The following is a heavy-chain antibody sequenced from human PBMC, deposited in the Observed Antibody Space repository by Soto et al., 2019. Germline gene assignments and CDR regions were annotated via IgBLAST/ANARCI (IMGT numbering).Heavy chain of an antibody. CDR2: ISYDGSNK. Sequence: GGSLRLSRAASGFTFSSYAMHWVRQAPGKGLEWVAVISYDGSNKYYADSVKGRFTISRDNSKNTLYLQMNSLRAEDTAVYYCARAWDDSSGYYLREFDYWGQGTLVTVSS. D-gene: IGHD3-22*01. CDR3: ARAWDDSSGYYLREFDY. V-gene: IGHV3-30-3*01. CDR1: GFTFSSYA. J-gene: IGHJ4*02.